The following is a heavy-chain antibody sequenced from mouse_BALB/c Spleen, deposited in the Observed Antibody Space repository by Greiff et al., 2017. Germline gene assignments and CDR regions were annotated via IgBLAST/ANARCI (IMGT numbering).Heavy chain of an antibody. D-gene: IGHD2-14*01. Sequence: EVMLVESGGGLVQPGGSRKLSCAASGFTFSSFGMHWVRQAPEKGLEWVAYISSGSSTIYYADTVKGRFTISRDNPKNTLFLQMTSLRSEDTAMYYCARRDYRYDEGDFDYWGQGTTLTVSS. CDR1: GFTFSSFG. J-gene: IGHJ2*01. CDR2: ISSGSSTI. V-gene: IGHV5-17*02. CDR3: ARRDYRYDEGDFDY.